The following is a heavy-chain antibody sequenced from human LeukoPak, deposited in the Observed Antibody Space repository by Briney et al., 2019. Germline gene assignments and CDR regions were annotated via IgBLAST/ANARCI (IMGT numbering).Heavy chain of an antibody. J-gene: IGHJ3*01. CDR2: TWYDGSNT. D-gene: IGHD3-10*01. CDR3: ARAADFGSGSYYRDAFDV. V-gene: IGHV3-33*01. Sequence: GRSLRLSCAASGFTFSRYGMHWVRQAPGKGLEWVAVTWYDGSNTYYADSVKGRFTISRDNSKNTLYLQMSSLRADDTAVYYCARAADFGSGSYYRDAFDVWGHGTMVTVSS. CDR1: GFTFSRYG.